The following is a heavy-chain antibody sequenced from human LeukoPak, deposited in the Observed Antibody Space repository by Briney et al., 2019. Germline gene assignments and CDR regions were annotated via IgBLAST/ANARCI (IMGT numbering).Heavy chain of an antibody. D-gene: IGHD3-22*01. CDR1: GYTFTENY. CDR2: INPLTGDA. CDR3: ARGKSGYSP. Sequence: ASVKVSCTVSGYTFTENYIHWVRQAPGQGLEWMGLINPLTGDANYTERFQGRVTLTRDTSSGTAYMHLSSLRYDDTAVYYCARGKSGYSPWGQGTPV. J-gene: IGHJ4*02. V-gene: IGHV1-2*02.